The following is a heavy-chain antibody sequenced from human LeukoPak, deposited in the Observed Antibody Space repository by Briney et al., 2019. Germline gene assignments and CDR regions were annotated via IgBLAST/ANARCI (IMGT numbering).Heavy chain of an antibody. V-gene: IGHV3-53*01. CDR2: IYSGGST. J-gene: IGHJ5*02. Sequence: GGSLRLSCAASGFTVSSNYMSWVRQAPGKGLEWVSVIYSGGSTYYADSVKGRFTISRDNAKNSLYLQMNSLRAEDTAVYYCASNYYDSSGPRFDPWGQGTLVTVSS. CDR1: GFTVSSNY. CDR3: ASNYYDSSGPRFDP. D-gene: IGHD3-22*01.